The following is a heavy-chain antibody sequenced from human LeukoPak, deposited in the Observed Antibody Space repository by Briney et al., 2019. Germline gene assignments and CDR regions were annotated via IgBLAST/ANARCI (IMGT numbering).Heavy chain of an antibody. J-gene: IGHJ4*02. D-gene: IGHD3-10*01. Sequence: GGSLRLSCAASGFTFSSYGMHWVRQAPGKGLEWVAVISYDGSNKYYADSVKGRFTISRDNSKNTLYLQMNSLRAEDTAVYYCARDQALWFGEFAGWGQGTLVTVSS. CDR2: ISYDGSNK. V-gene: IGHV3-30*03. CDR1: GFTFSSYG. CDR3: ARDQALWFGEFAG.